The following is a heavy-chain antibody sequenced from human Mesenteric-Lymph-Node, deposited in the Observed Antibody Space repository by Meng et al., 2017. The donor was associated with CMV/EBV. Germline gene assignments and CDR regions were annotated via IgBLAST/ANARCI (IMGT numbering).Heavy chain of an antibody. Sequence: SETLSLTCTVSGGSISSSSYYWGWIRQPPGKGLEWIGEIIQSGGSNYNPSLKSRVTISSDTSNNQFQFSLKLRTVTAADTAVYYCARGGGSGWAYYGMDVWGQGTTVTVSS. CDR1: GGSISSSSYY. CDR3: ARGGGSGWAYYGMDV. V-gene: IGHV4-39*06. J-gene: IGHJ6*02. D-gene: IGHD6-19*01. CDR2: IIQSGGS.